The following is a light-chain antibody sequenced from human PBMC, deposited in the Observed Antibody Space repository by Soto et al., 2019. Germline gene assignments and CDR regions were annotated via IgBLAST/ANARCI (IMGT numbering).Light chain of an antibody. J-gene: IGKJ1*01. CDR1: QSISDL. CDR3: QQYNGYWT. V-gene: IGKV1-5*03. Sequence: DIQMTQSPSTLSASVRDRVTITCRASQSISDLLAWYQHKPGKAPKLLIYKASVLKSGVPSRFSGSGSGTEYTLTISSLQPDDFASYYCQQYNGYWTFGQGTKVEI. CDR2: KAS.